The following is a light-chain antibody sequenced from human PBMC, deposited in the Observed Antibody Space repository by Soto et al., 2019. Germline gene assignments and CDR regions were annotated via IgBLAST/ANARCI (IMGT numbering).Light chain of an antibody. Sequence: EIVLTQSPGTLSLSPGERATLSCRASQSVSSSLAWYQQKPDQAPRLLIYGASSRATGIPDWFCGSGSGPDSTLTISRLEPEDFAVYFCQHYGSSRTFGQGTKVDMK. CDR1: QSVSSS. CDR3: QHYGSSRT. V-gene: IGKV3-20*01. J-gene: IGKJ1*01. CDR2: GAS.